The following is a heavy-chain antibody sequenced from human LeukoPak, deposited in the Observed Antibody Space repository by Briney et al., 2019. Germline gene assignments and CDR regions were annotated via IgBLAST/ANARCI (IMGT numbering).Heavy chain of an antibody. J-gene: IGHJ3*02. CDR3: AKDDRSGGHRGAAFDI. CDR2: ISPSGGSS. D-gene: IGHD2-15*01. Sequence: GGSLRLSCAASEFTFSSYVMTWVRQAPGKGLEWVSTISPSGGSSYYADSVKGRFTVSRDNFKNTLFLQMNSLRAEDTAVYYCAKDDRSGGHRGAAFDIRGQGTMVTVSS. V-gene: IGHV3-23*01. CDR1: EFTFSSYV.